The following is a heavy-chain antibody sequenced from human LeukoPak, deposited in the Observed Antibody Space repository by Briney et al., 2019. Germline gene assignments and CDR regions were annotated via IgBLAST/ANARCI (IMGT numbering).Heavy chain of an antibody. CDR3: ARDQEQWLVYDAFDI. D-gene: IGHD6-19*01. Sequence: GGSLRLSCAASGFTFSSYAMSWVRQAPGKGLEWVSAISGSGGSTYYADSVKGRFTISRDNSKNTLYLQMNSLRAEDTAVYYCARDQEQWLVYDAFDIWGQGTMVTVSS. CDR2: ISGSGGST. V-gene: IGHV3-23*01. CDR1: GFTFSSYA. J-gene: IGHJ3*02.